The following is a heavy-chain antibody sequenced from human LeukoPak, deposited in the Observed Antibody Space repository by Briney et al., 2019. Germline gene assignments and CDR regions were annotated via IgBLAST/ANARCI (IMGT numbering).Heavy chain of an antibody. J-gene: IGHJ4*01. D-gene: IGHD6-13*01. CDR1: GFTFSSYA. CDR2: ISYDGSNK. V-gene: IGHV3-30*04. CDR3: AGDIAAHRTLDY. Sequence: GGSLRLSCAASGFTFSSYAIHWVRQAPGKGLEWVAVISYDGSNKYYADSVKGRFTISRDNSKNTLYLQINSLRAEDTAVYYCAGDIAAHRTLDYWGHGTLVTVSS.